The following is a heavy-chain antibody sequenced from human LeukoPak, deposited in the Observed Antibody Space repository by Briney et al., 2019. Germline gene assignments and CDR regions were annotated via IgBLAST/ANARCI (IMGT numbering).Heavy chain of an antibody. V-gene: IGHV3-23*01. CDR3: AKVLGYYYDSSGRIY. Sequence: PGGSLRLSCAASGFTFSSYAMSWVRQAPGKGLEWVSAISGSGGSTYYADSVKGRFTISRDNSKNTLYLQMNSLRAEDAAVYYCAKVLGYYYDSSGRIYWGQGTLVTVSS. D-gene: IGHD3-22*01. CDR1: GFTFSSYA. J-gene: IGHJ4*02. CDR2: ISGSGGST.